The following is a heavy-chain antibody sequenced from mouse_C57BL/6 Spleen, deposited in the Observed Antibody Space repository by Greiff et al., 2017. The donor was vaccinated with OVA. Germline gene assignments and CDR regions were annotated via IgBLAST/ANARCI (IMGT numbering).Heavy chain of an antibody. CDR3: ASGRTGEFAY. V-gene: IGHV2-6*01. D-gene: IGHD4-1*01. Sequence: VKLMESGPGLVAPSQSLSITCTVSGFSLTSYGVDWVRQSPGKGLEWLGVIWGVGSTNYNSALKSRLSISKDNSKSQVFLKMNSLQTDDTAMYYCASGRTGEFAYWGQGTLVTVSA. J-gene: IGHJ3*01. CDR1: GFSLTSYG. CDR2: IWGVGST.